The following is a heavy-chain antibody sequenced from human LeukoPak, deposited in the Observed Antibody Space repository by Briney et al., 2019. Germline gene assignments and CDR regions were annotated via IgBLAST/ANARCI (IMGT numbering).Heavy chain of an antibody. CDR1: GFTFATYA. CDR2: FSGSGGNT. J-gene: IGHJ4*02. V-gene: IGHV3-23*01. CDR3: AKDRCSRTNCYLFDF. Sequence: GGSLRLSCATSGFTFATYAMTWVRKAPGKGLEWVSGFSGSGGNTSYADSVKGRFTISRDSSKNTLYLQMDSLRADDTAVYYCAKDRCSRTNCYLFDFWGQGTLVTVSS. D-gene: IGHD2-2*01.